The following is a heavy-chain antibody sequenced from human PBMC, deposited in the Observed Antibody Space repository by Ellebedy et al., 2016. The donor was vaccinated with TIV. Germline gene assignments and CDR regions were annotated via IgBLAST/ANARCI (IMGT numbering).Heavy chain of an antibody. CDR2: ISTYSGNT. CDR3: AREADSDALDI. CDR1: GYTFSRHG. J-gene: IGHJ3*02. D-gene: IGHD2-15*01. V-gene: IGHV1-18*01. Sequence: AASVKVSCKTSGYTFSRHGLNWVRQPPGQGLEWMGWISTYSGNTKYAQKFQGRVTMATDTSTGTAYMELRSMTSDDTAVYYCAREADSDALDIWGQGTMVIVSS.